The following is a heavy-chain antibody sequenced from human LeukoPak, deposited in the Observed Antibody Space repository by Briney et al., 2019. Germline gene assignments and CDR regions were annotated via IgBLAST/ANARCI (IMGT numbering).Heavy chain of an antibody. J-gene: IGHJ4*02. Sequence: PSETLSLTCTVSGGSISSYYWSWIRQPPGKGLEWIGYIYYSGSTNYNPSLKSRVTISVDTSKNQFSLKLSSVTAADTAVYYCARDPGNYFDYWGQGTLVTVSS. V-gene: IGHV4-59*01. CDR3: ARDPGNYFDY. D-gene: IGHD1-14*01. CDR2: IYYSGST. CDR1: GGSISSYY.